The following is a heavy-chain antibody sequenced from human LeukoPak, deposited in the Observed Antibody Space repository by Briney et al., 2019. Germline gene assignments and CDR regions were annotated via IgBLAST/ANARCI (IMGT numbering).Heavy chain of an antibody. CDR1: GGSINNNY. V-gene: IGHV4-59*01. D-gene: IGHD2-2*01. CDR3: ARVETNSSTSLDAFDI. Sequence: PSETLSLTCTVSGGSINNNYWSWFRQSPGKGLEWIGYIYYNGNTNYNTSLESRVTISVDTSKNQIHLGLSSVTAADTAVYYCARVETNSSTSLDAFDIWGQGTMVTVSS. CDR2: IYYNGNT. J-gene: IGHJ3*02.